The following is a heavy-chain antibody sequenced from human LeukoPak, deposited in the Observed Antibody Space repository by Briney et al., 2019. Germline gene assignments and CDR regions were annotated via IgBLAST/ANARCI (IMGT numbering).Heavy chain of an antibody. CDR1: GFTFSSYA. Sequence: GGSLRLSCAASGFTFSSYAMSWVRQAPGKGLEWVSAISGSGGSTYYADSVKGRFTISRDNSKNTLYLQMNSLRAEDTAVYYCAKDLTMVRGPSPWFDPWGQGTPVTVSS. D-gene: IGHD3-10*01. CDR3: AKDLTMVRGPSPWFDP. V-gene: IGHV3-23*01. CDR2: ISGSGGST. J-gene: IGHJ5*02.